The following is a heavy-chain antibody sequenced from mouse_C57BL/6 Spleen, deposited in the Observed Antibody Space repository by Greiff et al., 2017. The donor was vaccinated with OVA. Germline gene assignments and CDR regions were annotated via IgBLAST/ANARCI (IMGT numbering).Heavy chain of an antibody. CDR3: TRTYNNYLAWFAY. D-gene: IGHD2-5*01. CDR1: GYTFTDYE. V-gene: IGHV1-15*01. CDR2: IDPETGGT. J-gene: IGHJ3*01. Sequence: QVQLQQSGAELVRPGASVTLSCKASGYTFTDYEMHWVKQTPVHGLEWIGAIDPETGGTAYNQKFKGKAILTADKSSSTAYMELRSLTSEESAVYYCTRTYNNYLAWFAYWGQGTLVTVAA.